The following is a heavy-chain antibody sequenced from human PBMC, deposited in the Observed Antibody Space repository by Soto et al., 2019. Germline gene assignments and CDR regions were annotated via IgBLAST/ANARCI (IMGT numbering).Heavy chain of an antibody. D-gene: IGHD3-16*01. J-gene: IGHJ3*02. V-gene: IGHV4-39*01. Sequence: PTENLAVTCTVSDGSISISSYYWGWIRQPPGKGLEWIGSIYYSGSTYYNPSLKSRVTISVDTSKNQFSLKLSSVTAADTAVYYCAGKDAGGSHSAFDIWGQGTMVTVSS. CDR2: IYYSGST. CDR1: DGSISISSYY. CDR3: AGKDAGGSHSAFDI.